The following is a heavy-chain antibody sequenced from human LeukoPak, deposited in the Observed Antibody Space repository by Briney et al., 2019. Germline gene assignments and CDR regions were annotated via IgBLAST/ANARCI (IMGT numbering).Heavy chain of an antibody. V-gene: IGHV3-33*01. CDR3: ARSSGKQWLLRL. J-gene: IGHJ4*02. Sequence: GGSLRLSCAASGFTFSSYGMHWVRQAPGKGLEWVAVIWYDGSNKYYADSVKGRFTISRDNSKNSLYLQMNSLRAEDTAVYYCARSSGKQWLLRLWGQGTLVTVSS. D-gene: IGHD6-19*01. CDR1: GFTFSSYG. CDR2: IWYDGSNK.